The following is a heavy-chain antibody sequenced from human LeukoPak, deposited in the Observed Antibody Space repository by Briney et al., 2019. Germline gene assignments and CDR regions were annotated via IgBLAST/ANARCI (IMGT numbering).Heavy chain of an antibody. J-gene: IGHJ4*02. CDR3: ARDIASASGKFYFDY. D-gene: IGHD3-10*01. Sequence: PSETLSLTCTVSGGSLNNYYWTWIRQPPGKGLEWIGYIGHSGYTNYNPSLKSRVTISVDTSKNQFSLKLNSVTAADTAVYYCARDIASASGKFYFDYWGQGTQVTVSS. V-gene: IGHV4-59*01. CDR1: GGSLNNYY. CDR2: IGHSGYT.